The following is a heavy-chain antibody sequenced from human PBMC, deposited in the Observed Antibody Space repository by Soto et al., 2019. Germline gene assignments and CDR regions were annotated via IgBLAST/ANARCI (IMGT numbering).Heavy chain of an antibody. CDR2: INAGNGNT. J-gene: IGHJ1*01. V-gene: IGHV1-3*01. CDR3: AREGPHYDFKRYTHSPAEYFQH. D-gene: IGHD3-3*01. Sequence: QVQLVQSGAEVKKPGASVKVSCKASGYTFTSYAMHWVRQAPGQRLEWMGWINAGNGNTKYSQKFQGRVTITRDTSASTAYMELSSLRSEDTAVYYCAREGPHYDFKRYTHSPAEYFQHWGQGTLVTVSS. CDR1: GYTFTSYA.